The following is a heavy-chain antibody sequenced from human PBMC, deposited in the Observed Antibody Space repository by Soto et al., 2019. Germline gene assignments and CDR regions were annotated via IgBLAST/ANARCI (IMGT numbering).Heavy chain of an antibody. D-gene: IGHD3-3*01. CDR2: ISGSGGST. CDR3: ARHSRDTIFGVVIIGGGDYYYYYMDV. V-gene: IGHV3-23*01. CDR1: GFTFSSYA. Sequence: PGGSLRLSCAASGFTFSSYAMSWVRQAPGKGLEWVSAISGSGGSTYYADSVKGRFTISRDNSKNTLYLQMNSLRAEDTAVYYCARHSRDTIFGVVIIGGGDYYYYYMDVWGKGTPVTVSS. J-gene: IGHJ6*03.